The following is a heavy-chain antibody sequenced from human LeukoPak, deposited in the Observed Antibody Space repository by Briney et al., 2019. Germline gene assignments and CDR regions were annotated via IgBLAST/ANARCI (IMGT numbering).Heavy chain of an antibody. CDR2: MNPNSGNT. CDR3: ARAFSLSSAYFDY. D-gene: IGHD2/OR15-2a*01. CDR1: GYTFTSYD. Sequence: GASVKVSCKASGYTFTSYDINWVRQATGQGPEWMGWMNPNSGNTGYAQKFQGRVTMTRNTSISTAYMELSSLRSEDTAVYYCARAFSLSSAYFDYWGQGTLVTVSS. V-gene: IGHV1-8*01. J-gene: IGHJ4*02.